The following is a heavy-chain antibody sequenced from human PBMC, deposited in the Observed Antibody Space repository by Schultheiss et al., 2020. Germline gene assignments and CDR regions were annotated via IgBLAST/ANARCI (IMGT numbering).Heavy chain of an antibody. Sequence: GESLKISCAASGFTFSSYGMHWVRQAPGKGLEWVAVIWYDGSNKYYADSVKGRFTISRDNSKNTLYLQMNSLRAEDTAVYYCAGGMITFGGVIDSFDYWGQGTLVTVAS. CDR1: GFTFSSYG. V-gene: IGHV3-33*01. CDR3: AGGMITFGGVIDSFDY. J-gene: IGHJ4*02. D-gene: IGHD3-16*02. CDR2: IWYDGSNK.